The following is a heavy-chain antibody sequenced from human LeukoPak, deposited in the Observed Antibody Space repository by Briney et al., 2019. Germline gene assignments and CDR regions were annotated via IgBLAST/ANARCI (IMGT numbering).Heavy chain of an antibody. CDR1: GYTFTSYA. D-gene: IGHD3-16*01. Sequence: ASVKVSCKASGYTFTSYAMNWVRQAPGQGLEWMGWINPKSGGTHYAQKFQGRVSMTRDTPINTVHLELSSLKTNDTAVYYCARTREGVWGSYSPWGQGTPVTVSS. V-gene: IGHV1-2*02. CDR2: INPKSGGT. J-gene: IGHJ4*02. CDR3: ARTREGVWGSYSP.